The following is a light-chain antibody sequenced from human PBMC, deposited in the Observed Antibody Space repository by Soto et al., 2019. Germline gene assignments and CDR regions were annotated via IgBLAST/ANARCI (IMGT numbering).Light chain of an antibody. CDR3: QQYGISPPMYT. Sequence: EIVLTQSPGTLSLSPGERATLSCRASQSVSSSYLAWYQQKPGQAPRLRIYATSSRATGIPDRFSGSGSGTDFTLTISRLEPEDFAVYYCQQYGISPPMYTFGQGTQLEIK. V-gene: IGKV3-20*01. CDR1: QSVSSSY. CDR2: ATS. J-gene: IGKJ2*01.